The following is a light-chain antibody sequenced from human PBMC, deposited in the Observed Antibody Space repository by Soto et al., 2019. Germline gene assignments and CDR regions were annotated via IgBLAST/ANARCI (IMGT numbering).Light chain of an antibody. Sequence: EIVLPQSPATLSLSPGERATLSCRASQSVSRYLAWYQQKPGQAPRLLIYDASNRATGIPARFSGSGSGTAFTLTISSLEPEDFAVYYCQQRSNWPITFGQGTRLEIK. CDR2: DAS. V-gene: IGKV3-11*01. CDR1: QSVSRY. J-gene: IGKJ5*01. CDR3: QQRSNWPIT.